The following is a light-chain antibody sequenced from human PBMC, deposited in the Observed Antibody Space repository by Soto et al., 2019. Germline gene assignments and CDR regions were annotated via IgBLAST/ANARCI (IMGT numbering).Light chain of an antibody. CDR2: AAS. Sequence: EIVMTQSPATLSVSPGERATLSCRASQSVRSNLAWYQQKPGQAPRLLIYAASTRATGIPARFSGSGSWTEFTLTISSLQSEDFAVYYCQQYSDWPRTFGQGTKVDI. J-gene: IGKJ1*01. CDR1: QSVRSN. V-gene: IGKV3-15*01. CDR3: QQYSDWPRT.